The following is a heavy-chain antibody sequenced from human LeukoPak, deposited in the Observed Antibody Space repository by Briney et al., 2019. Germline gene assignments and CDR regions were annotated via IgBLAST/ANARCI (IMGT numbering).Heavy chain of an antibody. D-gene: IGHD1-26*01. CDR1: GFTFSSYS. CDR3: ARGSVVGANNRAAFDI. CDR2: ISSGSSYI. V-gene: IGHV3-21*01. Sequence: GGSLRLSCAASGFTFSSYSMNWVCQAPGKGLEWVSSISSGSSYIYYADSVKGRFTISRDNAKNSLYLQMNSLRAEDTAVYYCARGSVVGANNRAAFDIWGQGTMVTVSS. J-gene: IGHJ3*02.